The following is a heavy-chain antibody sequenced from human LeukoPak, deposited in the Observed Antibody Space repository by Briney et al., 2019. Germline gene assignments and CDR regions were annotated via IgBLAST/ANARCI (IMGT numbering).Heavy chain of an antibody. CDR2: INWNNGKT. V-gene: IGHV3-20*04. Sequence: GGSLRLSCAASGFTFDDYGMSWVRQVPGKGLEWVAGINWNNGKTNYADSVKGRFTISRDNAKNSLYLQMNSLRDEDTALYYCARPRGLCSSSSCPSFDYWGRGTLVTVSS. CDR3: ARPRGLCSSSSCPSFDY. D-gene: IGHD2-15*01. CDR1: GFTFDDYG. J-gene: IGHJ4*02.